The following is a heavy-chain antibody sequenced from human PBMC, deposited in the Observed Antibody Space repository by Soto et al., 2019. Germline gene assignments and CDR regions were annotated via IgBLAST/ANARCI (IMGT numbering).Heavy chain of an antibody. V-gene: IGHV3-30*18. J-gene: IGHJ4*02. CDR2: ISYDGNEK. CDR3: AKALGELSPESYDY. D-gene: IGHD3-16*02. Sequence: QVQLVESGGGVVQPGRSLRLSCEASGFTFSYYGMHWVRQAPGKGLEWVAMISYDGNEKYYADSVRGRFTISRDNSKNTLNLQMNSLRVDATAVYYCAKALGELSPESYDYWGQGTLITVSS. CDR1: GFTFSYYG.